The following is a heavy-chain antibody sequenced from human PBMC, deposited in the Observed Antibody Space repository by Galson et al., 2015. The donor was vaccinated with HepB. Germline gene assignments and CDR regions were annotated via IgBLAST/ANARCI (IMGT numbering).Heavy chain of an antibody. J-gene: IGHJ5*02. CDR2: INPNSGGT. CDR3: ARGNTAAENWFDP. Sequence: SVKVSCKASGYSFTGYYMHWVRQAPGQGLEWMGWINPNSGGTNYAQKFQGRVTITADESTSTAYMELSSLRSEDTAVYYCARGNTAAENWFDPWGQGTLVTVSS. CDR1: GYSFTGYY. V-gene: IGHV1-2*02. D-gene: IGHD5-18*01.